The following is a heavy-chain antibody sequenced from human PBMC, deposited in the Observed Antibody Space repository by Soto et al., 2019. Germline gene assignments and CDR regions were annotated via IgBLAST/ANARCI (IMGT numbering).Heavy chain of an antibody. CDR3: ARDEAIDY. Sequence: GGSLRLSCAASGFTFSNYWMSWVRQAPGKGLEWVANIKQDGGDQYYVDSVKGRFSISRDNAKNSLYLQMNSLRAEDTAVYYCARDEAIDYWGPGPLVTVSS. CDR1: GFTFSNYW. V-gene: IGHV3-7*03. J-gene: IGHJ4*02. CDR2: IKQDGGDQ.